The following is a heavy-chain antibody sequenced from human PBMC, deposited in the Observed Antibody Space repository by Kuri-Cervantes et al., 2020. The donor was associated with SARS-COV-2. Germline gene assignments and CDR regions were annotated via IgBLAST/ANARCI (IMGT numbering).Heavy chain of an antibody. D-gene: IGHD2-15*01. CDR3: AKIIRGCSGGSCQPADY. J-gene: IGHJ4*02. CDR1: GYTFTGYY. V-gene: IGHV1-2*02. CDR2: INPNSGGT. Sequence: ASVKVSCKASGYTFTGYYMHWVRQAPGQGLEWMGWINPNSGGTNYAQKFQGRVTMTRDTSISTAYMELSRLRSDDTAVYYCAKIIRGCSGGSCQPADYWGQGTLVTVSS.